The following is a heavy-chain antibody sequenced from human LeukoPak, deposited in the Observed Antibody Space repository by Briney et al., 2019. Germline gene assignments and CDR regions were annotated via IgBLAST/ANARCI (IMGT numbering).Heavy chain of an antibody. Sequence: GGSLRLSCAASGFTFSSYGMHWVRQAPGKGLEWVAVISYDGSNKYYADSVKGRFTISRDNSKNTLYLQMNSLRAEDTAVYYCAKDRSERSGYYYYGMDVWGQGTTVTVSS. CDR2: ISYDGSNK. D-gene: IGHD1-26*01. J-gene: IGHJ6*02. CDR1: GFTFSSYG. V-gene: IGHV3-30*18. CDR3: AKDRSERSGYYYYGMDV.